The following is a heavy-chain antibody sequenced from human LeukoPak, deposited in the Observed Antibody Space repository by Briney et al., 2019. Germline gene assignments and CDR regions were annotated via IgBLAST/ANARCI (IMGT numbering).Heavy chain of an antibody. CDR3: AMSSSSEYYYYMDV. CDR1: GGTFSSYA. J-gene: IGHJ6*03. V-gene: IGHV1-69*13. D-gene: IGHD6-13*01. CDR2: IIPVFGTA. Sequence: ASVKVSCKASGGTFSSYAISWVRQAPGQGLEWMGGIIPVFGTANYAQKFQGRVTITADESTSTAYMELSSLRSEDTAVYYCAMSSSSEYYYYMDVWGKGTTVTVSS.